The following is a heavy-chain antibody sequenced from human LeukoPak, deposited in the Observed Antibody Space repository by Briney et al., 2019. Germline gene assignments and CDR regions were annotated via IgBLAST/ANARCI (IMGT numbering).Heavy chain of an antibody. D-gene: IGHD3-3*01. CDR1: GGSVTSTNW. J-gene: IGHJ4*02. Sequence: SETLSLTCGVSGGSVTSTNWWTWVRQPPEKGLEWIGEVHLDGRTNYNPSLKGRLTMSVDLSENHVSLKLTSVTAADTAVYYCAREGGFYRPLDYSGQGTLVTVSS. CDR2: VHLDGRT. CDR3: AREGGFYRPLDY. V-gene: IGHV4-4*02.